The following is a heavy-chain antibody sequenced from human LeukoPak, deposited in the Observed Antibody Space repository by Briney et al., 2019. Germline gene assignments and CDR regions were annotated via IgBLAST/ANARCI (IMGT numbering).Heavy chain of an antibody. V-gene: IGHV3-66*01. D-gene: IGHD6-19*01. CDR3: AKDPMVIAVA. CDR2: IYSGGSI. CDR1: GFTLSSYD. J-gene: IGHJ5*02. Sequence: GGSLRLSCAASGFTLSSYDMNWVRQAPGKGLEWVSLIYSGGSIYYADSVKGRFTISRDNSKNTLYPQMNSLRAEDTAVYYCAKDPMVIAVAWGQGTLVTVSS.